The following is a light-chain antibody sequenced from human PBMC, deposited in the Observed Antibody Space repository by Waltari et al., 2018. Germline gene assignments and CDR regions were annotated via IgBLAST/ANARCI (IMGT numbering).Light chain of an antibody. Sequence: QSALTQPASVSGSPGQSITISCTGASSDFGSYNLVSWYQQHPGKAPKVMIYVVTKRPSGVSDRFSGSRSGNTASLTISGLQPEDEADYYCCSYAGSGTLDVVFGGGTKLTVL. CDR1: SSDFGSYNL. V-gene: IGLV2-23*02. J-gene: IGLJ2*01. CDR3: CSYAGSGTLDVV. CDR2: VVT.